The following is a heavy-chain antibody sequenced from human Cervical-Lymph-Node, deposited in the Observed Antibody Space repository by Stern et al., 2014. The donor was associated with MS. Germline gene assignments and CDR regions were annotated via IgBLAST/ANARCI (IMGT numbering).Heavy chain of an antibody. V-gene: IGHV4-59*08. CDR2: VHYSGTS. J-gene: IGHJ4*02. D-gene: IGHD4-17*01. CDR1: GAPITTNH. Sequence: QVQLQESGPGLVKPSETLSLTCVVSGAPITTNHWSWIRQSPGKGLEWIANVHYSGTSSYNPALQSRVTTAIDTSTKQFSLSLSSVTAADTAVYFCASCDGYSFASWGQGTLVTVSS. CDR3: ASCDGYSFAS.